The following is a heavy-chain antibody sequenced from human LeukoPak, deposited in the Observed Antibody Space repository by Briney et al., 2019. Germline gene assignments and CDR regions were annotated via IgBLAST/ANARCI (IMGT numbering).Heavy chain of an antibody. CDR2: IDPSDSYT. CDR1: GYRFTSYW. D-gene: IGHD3-10*01. V-gene: IGHV5-10-1*01. J-gene: IGHJ6*04. CDR3: ARSHNVLLWFGELFSHYYGMDV. Sequence: GASLEISCKGSGYRFTSYWISWGRQLPGKGLEWMGRIDPSDSYTNYSPSFQGHVTISADKSISTAYLQWSSLKASDTAMYYCARSHNVLLWFGELFSHYYGMDVWGKGTTVTVSS.